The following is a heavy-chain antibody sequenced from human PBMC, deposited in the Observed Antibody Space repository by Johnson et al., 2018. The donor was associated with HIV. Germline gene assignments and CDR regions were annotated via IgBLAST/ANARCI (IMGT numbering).Heavy chain of an antibody. CDR3: ARDLVVGDHSTPLSHAFDI. D-gene: IGHD1-26*01. V-gene: IGHV3-30*14. CDR1: GFTFSSYW. Sequence: QVQLVESGGGLVQPGGSLRLSCAASGFTFSSYWMSWVRQAPGKGLEWVGHISYDGNNKYYADSVKGRFTISRDSSKNTLYLQMNNLRAEDTAVYYCARDLVVGDHSTPLSHAFDIWGQGTMVTVSS. CDR2: ISYDGNNK. J-gene: IGHJ3*02.